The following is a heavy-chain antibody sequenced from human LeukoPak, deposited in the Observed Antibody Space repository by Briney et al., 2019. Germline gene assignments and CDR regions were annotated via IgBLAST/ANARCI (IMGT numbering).Heavy chain of an antibody. V-gene: IGHV3-11*01. Sequence: GGSLRLSCAASGFTFSDYYMSWIRQAPGKGLEWVSYISSSGSTIYYADSVKGRFTISRDNAKNSLYLQMNSLRAEDTAVYYCAREGLRYFDWPLRIDYWGQGTLVTVSS. CDR3: AREGLRYFDWPLRIDY. J-gene: IGHJ4*02. CDR2: ISSSGSTI. CDR1: GFTFSDYY. D-gene: IGHD3-9*01.